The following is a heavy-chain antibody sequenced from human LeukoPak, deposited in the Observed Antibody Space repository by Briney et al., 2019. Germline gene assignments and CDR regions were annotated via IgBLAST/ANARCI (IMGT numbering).Heavy chain of an antibody. CDR1: GYTFTSYG. J-gene: IGHJ6*02. Sequence: ASVKVSCKASGYTFTSYGISWVRQAPGQGLEWMGWISAYSGNTNYAQKLQGRVTMTTDTSTSTAYMELRSLRSDDTAVYYCARSPEYCSSTSCPLGYGMDVWGQGTTVTVSS. V-gene: IGHV1-18*01. D-gene: IGHD2-2*01. CDR2: ISAYSGNT. CDR3: ARSPEYCSSTSCPLGYGMDV.